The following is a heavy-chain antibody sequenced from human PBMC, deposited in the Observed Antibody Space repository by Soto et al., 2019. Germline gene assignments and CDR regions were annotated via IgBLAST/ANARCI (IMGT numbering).Heavy chain of an antibody. CDR3: AKGGAQLLHYNWFDP. J-gene: IGHJ5*02. CDR1: GFTFSSYA. V-gene: IGHV3-23*01. Sequence: EVQLLESGGGLVQPGGSLRLSCAASGFTFSSYAMSWVRQAPGKGLEWVSAISGSGGSTYYADSVKGRFTISRDNSKNSLYLQMNSLRAEDTAVYYCAKGGAQLLHYNWFDPWGQGTLVTVSS. CDR2: ISGSGGST. D-gene: IGHD2-2*01.